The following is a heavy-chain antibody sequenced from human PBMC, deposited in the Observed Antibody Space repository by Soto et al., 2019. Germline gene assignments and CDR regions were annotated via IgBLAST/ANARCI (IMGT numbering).Heavy chain of an antibody. CDR1: GFTFSSYA. CDR2: ISGSGGST. D-gene: IGHD3-22*01. J-gene: IGHJ4*02. CDR3: ATTKQWLSFDS. V-gene: IGHV3-23*01. Sequence: GGSLRLSCAASGFTFSSYAMSWVRQAPGKGLEWVSSISGSGGSTYYAVSVKGRFTVSRDNSKNTLYLQVNSLRAEDTAIYYCATTKQWLSFDSWGPGTLVTVSS.